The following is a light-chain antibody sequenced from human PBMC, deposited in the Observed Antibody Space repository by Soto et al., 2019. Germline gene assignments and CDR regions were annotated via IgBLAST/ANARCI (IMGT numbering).Light chain of an antibody. V-gene: IGKV3-20*01. CDR3: HQYGSAPWT. CDR2: GAS. CDR1: QSVSSNY. J-gene: IGKJ1*01. Sequence: EIVMTQSPGTLSLSPGERGALSCRASQSVSSNYVAWYQQKPGQAPRLLISGASNRATGTPDRFRGSGSGTDFTLAITRLEPEDFAVYDCHQYGSAPWTFGQGTK.